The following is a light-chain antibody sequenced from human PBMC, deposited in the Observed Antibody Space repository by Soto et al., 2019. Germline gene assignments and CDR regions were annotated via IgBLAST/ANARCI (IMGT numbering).Light chain of an antibody. Sequence: EIVMTQSPVALSVSPGERATLSCRASQAIRSDLAWYQQKPGQAPRLLISDVSTRATGIPARFNGSGSGTEFTLTISRLEPEDFAVYYCQQYDNSLWTFGQGTKVDIK. J-gene: IGKJ1*01. CDR3: QQYDNSLWT. CDR1: QAIRSD. V-gene: IGKV3-15*01. CDR2: DVS.